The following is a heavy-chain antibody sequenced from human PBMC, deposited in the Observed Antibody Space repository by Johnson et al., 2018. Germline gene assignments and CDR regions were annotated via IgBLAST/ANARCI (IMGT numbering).Heavy chain of an antibody. CDR1: GFTFSSYW. D-gene: IGHD5-24*01. Sequence: VQLVQSGGGLVQAGGSLRLSCAASGFTFSSYWMTWVRQAPGKWLEWVANINEDGSEKHYVDSVKGRFTISRDNANNSLYLQMNSLRAEDTAVYYCARGRWLTGMDVWGQGTTVTVSS. CDR3: ARGRWLTGMDV. J-gene: IGHJ6*02. V-gene: IGHV3-7*01. CDR2: INEDGSEK.